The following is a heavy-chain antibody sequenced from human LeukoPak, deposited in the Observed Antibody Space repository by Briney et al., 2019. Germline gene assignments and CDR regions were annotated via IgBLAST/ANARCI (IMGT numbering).Heavy chain of an antibody. D-gene: IGHD3-22*01. J-gene: IGHJ5*02. V-gene: IGHV3-49*04. CDR1: GFTFGDFA. CDR3: TRWLTVDRAYDP. CDR2: IRRQASGGTT. Sequence: GGSLRLSCAASGFTFGDFAMNWVRQAPGKGRGWVAFIRRQASGGTTEYAASVKGRFTISRDDSKSIAYLQMNSLKTEDTAVYYCTRWLTVDRAYDPWGQGTLVTVSS.